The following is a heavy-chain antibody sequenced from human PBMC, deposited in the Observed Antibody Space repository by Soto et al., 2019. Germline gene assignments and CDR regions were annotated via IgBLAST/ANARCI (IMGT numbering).Heavy chain of an antibody. CDR1: GGTFSSYA. CDR3: ARAGPYSSSWCFDY. CDR2: IIPIFGTA. D-gene: IGHD6-13*01. V-gene: IGHV1-69*01. J-gene: IGHJ4*02. Sequence: QVQLVQSGAEVKKPGSSVKVSCKASGGTFSSYAISWVRQAPGQGLEWMGGIIPIFGTANYAQKFQGRVTNSADEFTNTAYLEPSKLRTGDTAVYYCARAGPYSSSWCFDYWGQGTLVTVSS.